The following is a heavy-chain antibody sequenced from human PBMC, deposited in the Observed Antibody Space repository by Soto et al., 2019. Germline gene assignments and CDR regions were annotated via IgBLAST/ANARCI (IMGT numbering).Heavy chain of an antibody. V-gene: IGHV4-31*03. J-gene: IGHJ5*02. Sequence: SETLSLTCTVSGDSISSGGDYWSWIRQHPVKGLEWIGYIYYTGMTSYNPSLKSRVTMSVDTSKNQFSLNLMSVTAADTAVYYCARGLYCSINCPPGQRFDPWGKGTLVTVSS. CDR1: GDSISSGGDY. CDR2: IYYTGMT. D-gene: IGHD2-2*01. CDR3: ARGLYCSINCPPGQRFDP.